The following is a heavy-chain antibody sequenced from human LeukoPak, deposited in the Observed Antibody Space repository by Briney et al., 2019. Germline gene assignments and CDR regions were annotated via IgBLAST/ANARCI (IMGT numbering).Heavy chain of an antibody. D-gene: IGHD3-3*01. V-gene: IGHV3-48*01. CDR2: ISPSSTIM. J-gene: IGHJ3*02. Sequence: GGSLRLSCAASGFTFSSYSMNWVRQAPGKGLEWVSYISPSSTIMYYADSVRGRFTISRDNAKNSLYLQMNSLRAEDTAVYYCARPEKSGYSPYVFDTWGRGTMVTVSS. CDR3: ARPEKSGYSPYVFDT. CDR1: GFTFSSYS.